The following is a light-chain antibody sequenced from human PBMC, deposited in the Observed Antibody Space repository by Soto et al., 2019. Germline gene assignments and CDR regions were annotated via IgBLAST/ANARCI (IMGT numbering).Light chain of an antibody. J-gene: IGKJ1*01. CDR3: LQDYNYPRT. Sequence: AIQMTQSPSSLSASIGDRVTITCRASQGIRTELGWYQQKPGKAPELLIYGASTLKSGVPSRFSGSGSGTDFTLTMSSLQPEDFATYYCLQDYNYPRTFGQGTKVEIK. CDR2: GAS. CDR1: QGIRTE. V-gene: IGKV1-6*01.